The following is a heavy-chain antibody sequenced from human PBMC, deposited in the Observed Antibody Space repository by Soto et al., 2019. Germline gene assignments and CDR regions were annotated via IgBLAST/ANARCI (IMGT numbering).Heavy chain of an antibody. CDR3: ARQVAARHWFDP. CDR1: GGTFSSHA. CDR2: IIPIFGTA. Sequence: QVQLVQSGAEVKKPGSSVKVSCKASGGTFSSHAMSWVRQAPGEGLEWMGGIIPIFGTANYAQKFQGRVTITAHESTSTAYMELSSLRSEDTAVYYCARQVAARHWFDPWGQGTLVTVSS. D-gene: IGHD2-15*01. V-gene: IGHV1-69*12. J-gene: IGHJ5*02.